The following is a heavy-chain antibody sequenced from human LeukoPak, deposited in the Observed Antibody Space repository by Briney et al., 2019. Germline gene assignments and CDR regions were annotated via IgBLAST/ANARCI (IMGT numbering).Heavy chain of an antibody. D-gene: IGHD1-26*01. CDR2: IGTAGDT. J-gene: IGHJ4*02. CDR1: GFTFSNHA. V-gene: IGHV3-13*01. Sequence: GGFLRLSCATSGFTFSNHAMHWVRQATGKGLEWVSAIGTAGDTFYPGSVKGRFTISRENAKNSLSLQMNSLRAEDTAVYYCVRQQTSHGNFDYWGQGTLVTVSS. CDR3: VRQQTSHGNFDY.